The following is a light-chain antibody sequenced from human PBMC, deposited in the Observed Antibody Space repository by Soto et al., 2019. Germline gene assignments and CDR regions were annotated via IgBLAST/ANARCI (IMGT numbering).Light chain of an antibody. CDR1: QGIRKD. Sequence: DIQMTQSPPSLSASVGDRVTITCRASQGIRKDLCWYQQKPGEPPKRLIHDASRLESGIPSRFSGSGSGTEFTLTISSLQPEDLATYYCHQHNSLLTFGGGTKVDIK. V-gene: IGKV1-17*01. J-gene: IGKJ4*01. CDR3: HQHNSLLT. CDR2: DAS.